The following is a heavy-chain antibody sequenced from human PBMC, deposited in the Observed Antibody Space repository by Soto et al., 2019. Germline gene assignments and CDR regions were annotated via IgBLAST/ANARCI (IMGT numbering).Heavy chain of an antibody. J-gene: IGHJ4*02. D-gene: IGHD3-10*01. CDR1: GGSFSGYY. V-gene: IGHV4-34*01. CDR2: INHSGST. Sequence: SETLSLTCAVYGGSFSGYYWSWIRQPPGKGLEWIGEINHSGSTNYNPSLKSRVTISVDTSKNQFSLKLSSVTAADTAVYYCASIDYYGSGSYYHFSGGKAYWGQGTLVTVSS. CDR3: ASIDYYGSGSYYHFSGGKAY.